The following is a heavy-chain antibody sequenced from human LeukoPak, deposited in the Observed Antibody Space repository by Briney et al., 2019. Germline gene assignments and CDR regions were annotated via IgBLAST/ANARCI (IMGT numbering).Heavy chain of an antibody. J-gene: IGHJ4*02. CDR3: ARVGGNGYLSDFDY. V-gene: IGHV3-21*06. CDR1: GFTFGAYT. D-gene: IGHD4-23*01. CDR2: IFSRSESI. Sequence: GGSLRLSCAASGFTFGAYTINWVRQAPGKGLEWVSCIFSRSESILYADSVKGRFTISRDNAKNLLYLQMDSLRVEDTAVYYCARVGGNGYLSDFDYWGQGTLVTVSS.